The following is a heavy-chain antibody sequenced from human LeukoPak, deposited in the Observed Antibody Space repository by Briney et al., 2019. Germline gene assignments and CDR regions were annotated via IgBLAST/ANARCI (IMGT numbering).Heavy chain of an antibody. CDR3: ARDSSSVGMDV. V-gene: IGHV3-7*01. CDR1: GFTFSNHW. CDR2: IMQDGSEK. D-gene: IGHD6-19*01. Sequence: GGSLRLSCAASGFTFSNHWMSWVRQAPGKGLEWVANIMQDGSEKYYVDSVKGRFTISRDNAKNSLYLQMNSLRAEDTAVYYCARDSSSVGMDVWGQGTTVTVSS. J-gene: IGHJ6*02.